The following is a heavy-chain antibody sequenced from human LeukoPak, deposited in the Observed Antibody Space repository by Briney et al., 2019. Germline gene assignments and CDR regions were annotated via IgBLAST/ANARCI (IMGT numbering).Heavy chain of an antibody. CDR3: AKDGYSNYVHNWFDP. D-gene: IGHD4-11*01. V-gene: IGHV3-23*01. Sequence: PGGSLGLSCAASGFTFRNYEMNWVRQAPGKGLEWVSGITGSGDSTYYADSVKGRFTISRDNSKNTLLLEMNSLRADDTATYYCAKDGYSNYVHNWFDPWGQGTLVTVSS. J-gene: IGHJ5*02. CDR1: GFTFRNYE. CDR2: ITGSGDST.